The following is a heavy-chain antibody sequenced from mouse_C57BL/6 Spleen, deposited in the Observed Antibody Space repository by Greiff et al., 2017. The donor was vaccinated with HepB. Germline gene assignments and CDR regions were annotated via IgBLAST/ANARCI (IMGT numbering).Heavy chain of an antibody. D-gene: IGHD2-1*01. CDR2: ISSGGSYT. CDR1: GFTFSSYG. Sequence: EVKLMESGGDLVKPGGSLKLSCAASGFTFSSYGMSWVRQTPDKRLEWVATISSGGSYTYYPDSVKGRFTISRDNAKDTLYLQMSSLKSEDTAMYYCAREGNPYYYAMDYWGQGTSVTVSS. V-gene: IGHV5-6*01. CDR3: AREGNPYYYAMDY. J-gene: IGHJ4*01.